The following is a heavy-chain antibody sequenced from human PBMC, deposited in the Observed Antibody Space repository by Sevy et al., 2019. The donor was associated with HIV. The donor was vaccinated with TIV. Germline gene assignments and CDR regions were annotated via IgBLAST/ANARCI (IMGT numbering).Heavy chain of an antibody. V-gene: IGHV4-39*01. CDR3: ARHNPTAGVLDY. CDR2: IYYSGST. J-gene: IGHJ4*02. CDR1: GGSISSSSYY. Sequence: SETLSLTCTVSGGSISSSSYYWGWIRQPPGKGLEWIGSIYYSGSTYYNPSLKSRVTISVDTSKNQFSLKLSSVTAADTAVHYCARHNPTAGVLDYWGQGTLVTVSS. D-gene: IGHD6-13*01.